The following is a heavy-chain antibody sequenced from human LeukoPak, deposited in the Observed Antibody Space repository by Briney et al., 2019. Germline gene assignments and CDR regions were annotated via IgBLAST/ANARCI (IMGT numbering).Heavy chain of an antibody. D-gene: IGHD3-10*01. CDR3: AKAVWFGEFDYYFFGLDV. CDR1: GFTFSCYA. Sequence: PGGSLRLSCAAFGFTFSCYATGWVRQAPGKGLEWVSAISGSGGDTYYADSVKGRFTFSRDNSKNTLYLQMNSLRPEDTALYYCAKAVWFGEFDYYFFGLDVWGQGTTVTVSS. V-gene: IGHV3-23*01. J-gene: IGHJ6*02. CDR2: ISGSGGDT.